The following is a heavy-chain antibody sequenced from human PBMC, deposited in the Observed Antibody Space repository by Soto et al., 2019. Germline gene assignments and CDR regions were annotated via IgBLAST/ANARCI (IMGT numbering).Heavy chain of an antibody. J-gene: IGHJ4*02. V-gene: IGHV3-7*01. CDR3: ARAAFSTYYDFWSGYSIPGTDY. D-gene: IGHD3-3*01. CDR1: GFTFSSYW. Sequence: GGSLRLSCAASGFTFSSYWMSWVRQAPGKGLEWVANIKQDGSEKYYVDSVKGRFTISRDNAKNSLYLQMNSLRAEDTAVYYCARAAFSTYYDFWSGYSIPGTDYWGQGTLVTVSS. CDR2: IKQDGSEK.